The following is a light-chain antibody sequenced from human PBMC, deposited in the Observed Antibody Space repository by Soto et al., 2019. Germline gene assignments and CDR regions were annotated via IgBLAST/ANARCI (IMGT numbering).Light chain of an antibody. J-gene: IGKJ5*01. CDR1: LSVSVY. Sequence: EIVRTQSPATLSVSPGERATLSCRTSLSVSVYLNWYQQKPGQAPRLLISDASNRATGIPARFSGSGAGTDFTRTISSLEPEDFAVYYCHHLQYWPPITFGQGTRLEI. V-gene: IGKV3-11*01. CDR2: DAS. CDR3: HHLQYWPPIT.